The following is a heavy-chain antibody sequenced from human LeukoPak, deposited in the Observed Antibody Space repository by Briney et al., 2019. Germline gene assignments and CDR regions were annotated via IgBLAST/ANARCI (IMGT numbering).Heavy chain of an antibody. CDR2: ISSSGSAI. Sequence: GGSLRLSCAASGXTLSSYEVNWVSQAPGKGLEWVSYISSSGSAIYYADSVKGRFTISRDNAKNSLYLQMNSLRAEDTAVYYCARRGDGYNSFDYWGQGTPVTVSS. CDR1: GXTLSSYE. D-gene: IGHD5-24*01. V-gene: IGHV3-48*03. J-gene: IGHJ4*02. CDR3: ARRGDGYNSFDY.